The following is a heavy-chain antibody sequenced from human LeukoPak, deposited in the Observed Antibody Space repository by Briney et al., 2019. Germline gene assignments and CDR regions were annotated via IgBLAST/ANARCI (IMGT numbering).Heavy chain of an antibody. Sequence: SVKVSCKASGGTFSSYAISWVRQAPGHGLEWMGGTIPIFGTANYAQKFQGRVTITADESTSTAYMELSSLRPEDTAVYYCAREGEIGSGSYKGGTYFDLWGRGTLVTVSS. J-gene: IGHJ2*01. CDR1: GGTFSSYA. CDR3: AREGEIGSGSYKGGTYFDL. CDR2: TIPIFGTA. V-gene: IGHV1-69*13. D-gene: IGHD1-26*01.